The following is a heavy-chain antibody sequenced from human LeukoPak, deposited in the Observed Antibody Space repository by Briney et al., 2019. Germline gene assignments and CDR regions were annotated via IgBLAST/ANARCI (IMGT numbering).Heavy chain of an antibody. CDR3: ARDLSNWFDP. V-gene: IGHV1-46*01. CDR2: INPSGGST. CDR1: GYTFTSYY. Sequence: ASVKVSCKASGYTFTSYYMHWVRQAPGQGLEWMGIINPSGGSTTYAQKLQGRVTMTTDTSTSTAYMELRSLRSDDTAVYYCARDLSNWFDPWGQGTLVTVSS. J-gene: IGHJ5*02.